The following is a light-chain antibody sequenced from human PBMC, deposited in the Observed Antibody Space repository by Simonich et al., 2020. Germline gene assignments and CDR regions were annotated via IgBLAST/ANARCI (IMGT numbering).Light chain of an antibody. V-gene: IGKV4-1*01. CDR1: QSVLYSSNNKNY. CDR3: QQYYSTPFT. Sequence: DIVMTQSPDSLAVSLGERATINCKSSQSVLYSSNNKNYLSWYQQKPGQPPKLLIYWATTRESGFPDRFSGSGSGTEFTLTISSLQAEDVAVYYCQQYYSTPFTFGPWTKVDIK. CDR2: WAT. J-gene: IGKJ3*01.